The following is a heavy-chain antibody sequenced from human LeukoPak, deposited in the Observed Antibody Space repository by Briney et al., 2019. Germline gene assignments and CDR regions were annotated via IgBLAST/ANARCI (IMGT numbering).Heavy chain of an antibody. D-gene: IGHD3-22*01. V-gene: IGHV4-61*01. CDR1: GGSVSSGSYY. J-gene: IGHJ4*02. Sequence: PSETLSLTCTVSGGSVSSGSYYWSWIRQPPGKGLEWIGYIYYSGSTNYNPSLKSRVTISVDTSKNQFSLKLSSVTAADTAVYYCAAQYYYDSSGYYSGLFDYWGQGTLVTVSS. CDR2: IYYSGST. CDR3: AAQYYYDSSGYYSGLFDY.